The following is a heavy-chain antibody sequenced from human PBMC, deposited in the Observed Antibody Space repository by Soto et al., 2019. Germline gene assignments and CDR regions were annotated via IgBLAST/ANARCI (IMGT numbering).Heavy chain of an antibody. CDR1: GFIVSSND. J-gene: IGHJ4*02. V-gene: IGHV3-53*01. Sequence: EVQLVESGGGLIQPGGSLRLSCAASGFIVSSNDMSWVRQAPGKGLEWVSGIYSSGSTSYVDSVKGRFTISRDNSKNTLYLQMNSLRVEDMAVYYCASRPPFDYWGQGTLVTVSS. CDR3: ASRPPFDY. CDR2: IYSSGST.